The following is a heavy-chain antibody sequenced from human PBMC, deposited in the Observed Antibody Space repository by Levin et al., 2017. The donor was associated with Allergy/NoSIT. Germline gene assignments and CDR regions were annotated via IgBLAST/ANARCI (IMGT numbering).Heavy chain of an antibody. CDR1: GASVTSHSYS. D-gene: IGHD3-10*01. Sequence: SQTLSLTCTVSGASVTSHSYSWSWIRQPPGKALEWIGHIYYTGSTDYSPSLKSRVTILVDTSKNQFSLKLSSVTAADTAVYYCARGYYYGAGSLGAFDIWGQGTIVTVSS. CDR2: IYYTGST. V-gene: IGHV4-61*01. J-gene: IGHJ3*02. CDR3: ARGYYYGAGSLGAFDI.